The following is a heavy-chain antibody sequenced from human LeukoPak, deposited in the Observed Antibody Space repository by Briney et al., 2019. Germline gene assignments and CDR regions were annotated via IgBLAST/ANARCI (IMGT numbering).Heavy chain of an antibody. J-gene: IGHJ3*01. CDR3: VKEPSGANVVPADAFDF. CDR2: VSGTGENI. D-gene: IGHD2-2*01. V-gene: IGHV3-23*01. CDR1: GFTFKNFA. Sequence: GGSLRLSCVASGFTFKNFAMNWVRQAPGKGLEWVSGVSGTGENIYYGDSVKGRFTISRDNSRNTLYLQMNSLRVDDMGVYYCVKEPSGANVVPADAFDFWGQGTMVTVSS.